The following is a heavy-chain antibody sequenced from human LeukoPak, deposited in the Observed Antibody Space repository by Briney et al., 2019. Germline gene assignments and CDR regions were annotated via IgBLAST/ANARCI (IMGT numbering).Heavy chain of an antibody. V-gene: IGHV3-7*01. J-gene: IGHJ2*01. CDR1: GFTFSSYW. CDR2: IKQDGSEK. Sequence: GGSQRLSCAASGFTFSSYWMSWVRQAPGKGLEWGANIKQDGSEKYYADSVKGRFTISRDNSKNTLYLQMNSLRAEDTAVYYCAKDGGTYYYDSSGYKGVGWYFDLWGRGTLVTVSS. D-gene: IGHD3-22*01. CDR3: AKDGGTYYYDSSGYKGVGWYFDL.